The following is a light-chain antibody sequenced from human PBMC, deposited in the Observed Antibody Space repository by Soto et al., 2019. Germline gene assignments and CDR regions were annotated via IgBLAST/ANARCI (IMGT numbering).Light chain of an antibody. CDR2: GAS. J-gene: IGKJ1*01. CDR1: QSVSSN. V-gene: IGKV3-15*01. Sequence: EIVMTQSPDTLSVSPGERATFACRASQSVSSNLAWYQQKPGQAPRLLIYGASTGATGIPARFSGSGSGTEFTLTISSLQSEDFVVYYCHQYNHWPGTFGQGTKVDIK. CDR3: HQYNHWPGT.